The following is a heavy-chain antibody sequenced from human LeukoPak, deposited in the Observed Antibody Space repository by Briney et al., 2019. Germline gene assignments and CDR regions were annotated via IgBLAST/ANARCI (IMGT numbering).Heavy chain of an antibody. D-gene: IGHD3-22*01. J-gene: IGHJ4*02. CDR2: ISGSGGST. Sequence: GGSLRLSCAASGFTFSSYAVSWVRQAPGKGLEWVSAISGSGGSTYYADSVKGRFAISRDNSKNTLYLQMNSLRAEDTAVYYCSKWLLPSGFDYWGQGTLVTVSS. CDR1: GFTFSSYA. CDR3: SKWLLPSGFDY. V-gene: IGHV3-23*01.